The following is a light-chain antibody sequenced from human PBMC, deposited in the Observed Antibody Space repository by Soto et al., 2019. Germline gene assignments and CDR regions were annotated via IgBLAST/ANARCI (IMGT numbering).Light chain of an antibody. CDR1: QSVSNNY. CDR2: GAS. J-gene: IGKJ5*01. V-gene: IGKV3-20*01. CDR3: KQYGSSGK. Sequence: EVVLTQSPVTLSLSPGEIATLSCSASQSVSNNYLAWYQQKPGQAPRLLIYGASNRATGIPDRFSGSGSGKDFTLTISRLEPEDFAVYYCKQYGSSGKFGQGTRLAI.